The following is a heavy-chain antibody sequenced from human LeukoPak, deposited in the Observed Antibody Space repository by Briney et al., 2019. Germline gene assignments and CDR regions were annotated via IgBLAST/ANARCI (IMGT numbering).Heavy chain of an antibody. CDR3: ARATAAYGGYYYMDV. D-gene: IGHD4-23*01. Sequence: ASVKVSCKASGYTFTGYYMHWVRQAPGQGLEWMGWINPNSVGTNYAQKFQGRVTMTTDTSTSTAYMELRSLRSDDTAVYYCARATAAYGGYYYMDVWGKGTTVTISS. J-gene: IGHJ6*03. CDR1: GYTFTGYY. CDR2: INPNSVGT. V-gene: IGHV1-2*02.